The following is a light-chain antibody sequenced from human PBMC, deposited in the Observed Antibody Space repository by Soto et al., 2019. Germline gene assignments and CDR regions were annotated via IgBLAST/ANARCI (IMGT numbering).Light chain of an antibody. V-gene: IGKV3-20*01. CDR3: QQYGSSGT. CDR1: QSVSNNY. CDR2: GAS. Sequence: IRVSQSPSTLSLSTGERATLSCRASQSVSNNYLAWYQQKPGQAPRLLIYGASNRATGIPDRFSGSGSGTDFTLTISRREPEDFAVYYCQQYGSSGTFGQGTKVAIK. J-gene: IGKJ1*01.